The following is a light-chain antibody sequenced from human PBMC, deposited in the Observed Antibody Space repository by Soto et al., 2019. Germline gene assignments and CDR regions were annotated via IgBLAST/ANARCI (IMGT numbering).Light chain of an antibody. CDR1: QSVSSN. CDR3: QHYGSSRT. J-gene: IGKJ1*01. V-gene: IGKV3-15*01. Sequence: EKVMTQSPATLSVSPVERATLSCRASQSVSSNLAWYQQKPGQAPRLLIYGASTRATGIPARFSGSGSGAEFTLTISRLEPEDFAVYYCQHYGSSRTFGQGTKVDIK. CDR2: GAS.